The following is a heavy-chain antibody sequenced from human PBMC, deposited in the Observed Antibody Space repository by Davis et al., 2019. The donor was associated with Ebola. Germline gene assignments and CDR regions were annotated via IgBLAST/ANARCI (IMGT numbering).Heavy chain of an antibody. J-gene: IGHJ4*01. D-gene: IGHD2/OR15-2a*01. V-gene: IGHV3-15*01. CDR1: GFVFRNYV. CDR2: IKSKTDGGTT. Sequence: GESLKISCAASGFVFRNYVMSWVRQAPGGGLEWVARIKSKTDGGTTDYAAPVKGRFTLSRDDSKNMLYLQMNSLKTEDTAVYYCTTYGAAYVYGPYFDAWGHGALVTVSS. CDR3: TTYGAAYVYGPYFDA.